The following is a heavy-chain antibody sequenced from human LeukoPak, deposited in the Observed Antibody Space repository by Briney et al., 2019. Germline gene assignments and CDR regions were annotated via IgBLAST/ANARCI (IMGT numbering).Heavy chain of an antibody. V-gene: IGHV4-34*01. CDR3: ARGERGNYYMDV. Sequence: PSETLSLTCAVYGGSFSGYYWSWIRQPPGKGLEWIGEINHSGSTNYNPSLKSRVTISVDTSKNQFSLKLSSVTAADTAVYYCARGERGNYYMDVWGKRTTVTVSS. J-gene: IGHJ6*03. D-gene: IGHD1-1*01. CDR1: GGSFSGYY. CDR2: INHSGST.